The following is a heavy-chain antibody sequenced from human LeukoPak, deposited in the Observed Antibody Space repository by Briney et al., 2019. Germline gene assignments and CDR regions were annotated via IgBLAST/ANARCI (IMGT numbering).Heavy chain of an antibody. CDR2: IYYSGST. CDR1: GGSTSGGNYY. Sequence: SETLSLTCIVSGGSTSGGNYYWGWIRQPPGKGLEWIGSIYYSGSTYYNPSLKSRVTISVDTSKNQFSLKLSSVTAADTAVYYCARESYDFWSGYWHYYYYGMDVWGQGTTVTVSS. V-gene: IGHV4-39*02. CDR3: ARESYDFWSGYWHYYYYGMDV. J-gene: IGHJ6*02. D-gene: IGHD3-3*01.